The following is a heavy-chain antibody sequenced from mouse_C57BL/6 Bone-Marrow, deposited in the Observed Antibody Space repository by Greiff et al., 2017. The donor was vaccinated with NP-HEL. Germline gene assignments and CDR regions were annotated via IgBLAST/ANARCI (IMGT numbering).Heavy chain of an antibody. Sequence: QVQLQQSGSELRSPGSSVKLSCKDFDSEVFPIAYMSWVRQKPGHGFEWIGGILPSIGRTIYGEKFEDKATLDADTLSNTAYLELNSLTSEDSAIYYCARSDRGSSSWYFDVWGTGTTVTVSS. V-gene: IGHV15-2*01. CDR1: DSEVFPIAY. D-gene: IGHD1-1*01. CDR3: ARSDRGSSSWYFDV. J-gene: IGHJ1*03. CDR2: ILPSIGRT.